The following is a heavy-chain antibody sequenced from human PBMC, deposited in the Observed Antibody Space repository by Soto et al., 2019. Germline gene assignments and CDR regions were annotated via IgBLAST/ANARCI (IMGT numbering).Heavy chain of an antibody. CDR2: IYYSGRT. V-gene: IGHV4-31*03. Sequence: QVQLQESGPGLVKPSQTLSLTCTVSGGSISSGGYYWSWIRQHPGKGLEWIGYIYYSGRTYYNPAPKRRVTISVDTSKNPSSLKLSSVAAADTAVYYWARGGHDDDSSGYSGRFDYWSQRALVTVSS. J-gene: IGHJ4*02. D-gene: IGHD3-22*01. CDR3: ARGGHDDDSSGYSGRFDY. CDR1: GGSISSGGYY.